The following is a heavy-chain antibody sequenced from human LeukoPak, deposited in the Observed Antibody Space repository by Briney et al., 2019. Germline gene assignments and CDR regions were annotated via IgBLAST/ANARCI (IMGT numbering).Heavy chain of an antibody. CDR2: IRYDGNDK. D-gene: IGHD3-10*01. V-gene: IGHV3-30*02. J-gene: IGHJ5*02. Sequence: PGRSLRLSCAASGFTFSSYGMHWVRQAPGKGLEWVAFIRYDGNDKYYAKSVKGRFTISRDTSRNTVSLQMNSLRLEDTAIYYCAKPLMRDRWFGESWGQGTLVTVSS. CDR3: AKPLMRDRWFGES. CDR1: GFTFSSYG.